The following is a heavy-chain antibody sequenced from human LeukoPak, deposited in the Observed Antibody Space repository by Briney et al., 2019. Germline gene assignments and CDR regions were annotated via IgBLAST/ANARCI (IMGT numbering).Heavy chain of an antibody. D-gene: IGHD4-17*01. CDR2: ISSSSSYI. V-gene: IGHV3-21*01. CDR3: AREEIPLDYGDDNWFDP. J-gene: IGHJ5*02. Sequence: GGSLRLCCAASGFTFSSYSMNWVRQAPGKGLEWVSSISSSSSYIYYADSVKGRFTISRDNAKNSLYLQMNSLRAEDTAVYYCAREEIPLDYGDDNWFDPWGQGTLVTVSS. CDR1: GFTFSSYS.